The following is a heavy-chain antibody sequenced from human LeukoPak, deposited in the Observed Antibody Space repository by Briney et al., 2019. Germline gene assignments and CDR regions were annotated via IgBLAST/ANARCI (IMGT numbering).Heavy chain of an antibody. CDR1: GFTFSSYW. CDR3: AKDLLVGPTDY. Sequence: QPGGSLRLSCAVSGFTFSSYWMNWVRQAPGKGLEWVSAISGSGGSTYYADSVKGRFTISRDNSKNTLYLQMNSLRAEDTAVYYCAKDLLVGPTDYWGQGTLVTVSS. V-gene: IGHV3-23*01. CDR2: ISGSGGST. D-gene: IGHD2-8*02. J-gene: IGHJ4*02.